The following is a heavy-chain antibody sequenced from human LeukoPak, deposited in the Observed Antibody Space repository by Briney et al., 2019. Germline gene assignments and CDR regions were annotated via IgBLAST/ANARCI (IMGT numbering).Heavy chain of an antibody. CDR1: GYSISSGYY. J-gene: IGHJ4*02. D-gene: IGHD2-2*01. V-gene: IGHV4-38-2*01. CDR2: IYHTGSI. Sequence: SETLSLTCAVSGYSISSGYYWGWIRPPPGKGLEVIGSIYHTGSIDYNASLKSRVTITVDTSKNQLCLRLSFVTAADTAVYYCEGSASRETFNYWAKGTL. CDR3: EGSASRETFNY.